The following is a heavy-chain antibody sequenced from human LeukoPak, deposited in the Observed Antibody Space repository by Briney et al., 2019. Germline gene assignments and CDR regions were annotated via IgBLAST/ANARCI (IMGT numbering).Heavy chain of an antibody. CDR1: GFTVSSNH. CDR2: IYSGGST. CDR3: ARMWVYYFDY. J-gene: IGHJ4*02. V-gene: IGHV3-66*01. Sequence: GGSLRLSCAASGFTVSSNHMSWVRQAPGKGLEWVSVIYSGGSTYYADSVKGRFTISRDNSKNTLYLQMNSLRAEDTAVYYCARMWVYYFDYWGQGTLVTVSS. D-gene: IGHD1-26*01.